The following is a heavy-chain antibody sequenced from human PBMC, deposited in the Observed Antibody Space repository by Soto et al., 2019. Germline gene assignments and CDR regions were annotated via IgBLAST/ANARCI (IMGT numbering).Heavy chain of an antibody. J-gene: IGHJ3*02. CDR3: AKSRYGVVRNAFEI. V-gene: IGHV3-23*01. CDR1: GFSFSNYW. Sequence: GGSLRLSCAASGFSFSNYWMHWVRQVPGKGLEWVSAISGSGGSTYYADSVKGRFTISRDNSKNTLYLQMNSLRAEDTAVYYCAKSRYGVVRNAFEIWGQGTMVTVSS. D-gene: IGHD2-15*01. CDR2: ISGSGGST.